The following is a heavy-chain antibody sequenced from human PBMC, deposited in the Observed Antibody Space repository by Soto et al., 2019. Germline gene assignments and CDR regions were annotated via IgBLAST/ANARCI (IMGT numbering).Heavy chain of an antibody. CDR1: GFTFSSYS. CDR3: ASFSSGSGKTPIDP. J-gene: IGHJ5*02. V-gene: IGHV3-21*01. CDR2: ISSSSSYI. D-gene: IGHD3-10*01. Sequence: EVQLVESGGGLVKPGGSLRLSCAASGFTFSSYSMNWVRQAPGKGLEWVSSISSSSSYIYYADSVKGRFTISRDNAKNSLYLQMNSLRAEDTAVYYCASFSSGSGKTPIDPWGQGTLVTVSS.